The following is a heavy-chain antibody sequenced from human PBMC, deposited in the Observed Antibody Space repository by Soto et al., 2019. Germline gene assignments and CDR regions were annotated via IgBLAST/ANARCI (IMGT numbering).Heavy chain of an antibody. J-gene: IGHJ6*02. Sequence: TSVKVSCKASGSGFIRSGIQWVRQAHGQRLEWIGWIVVASGQTNYAQNFRGRVAITRDTSTATAYIELTGLTSEDTAVYFCSADRPDIGVGWWVWGQGTTVTVSS. D-gene: IGHD2-15*01. CDR1: GSGFIRSG. CDR3: SADRPDIGVGWWV. V-gene: IGHV1-58*02. CDR2: IVVASGQT.